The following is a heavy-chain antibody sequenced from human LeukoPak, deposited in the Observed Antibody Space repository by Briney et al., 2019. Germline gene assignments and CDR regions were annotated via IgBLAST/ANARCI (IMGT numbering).Heavy chain of an antibody. D-gene: IGHD6-13*01. CDR3: ARGDGSSYNWFDP. Sequence: SVKVSCKASGGTFISYAISWVRQAPGQGLEWMGRIIPILGIANYAQKFQGRVTITADKSTSTAYMELSSLRSEDTAVYYCARGDGSSYNWFDPWGQGTLVTVSA. CDR1: GGTFISYA. CDR2: IIPILGIA. J-gene: IGHJ5*02. V-gene: IGHV1-69*04.